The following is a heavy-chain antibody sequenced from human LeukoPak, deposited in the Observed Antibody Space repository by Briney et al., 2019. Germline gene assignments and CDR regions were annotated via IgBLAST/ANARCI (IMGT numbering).Heavy chain of an antibody. J-gene: IGHJ3*02. V-gene: IGHV4-34*01. CDR1: GGSFSGYY. Sequence: PSETLSLTCAVYGGSFSGYYWSWICQPPGKGLEWIGEINHSGSTNYNPSLKSRVTISVDTSKNQFSLKLSSVTAADTAVYYCARGLGYSSSWTREDAFDIWGQGTMVTVSS. D-gene: IGHD6-13*01. CDR3: ARGLGYSSSWTREDAFDI. CDR2: INHSGST.